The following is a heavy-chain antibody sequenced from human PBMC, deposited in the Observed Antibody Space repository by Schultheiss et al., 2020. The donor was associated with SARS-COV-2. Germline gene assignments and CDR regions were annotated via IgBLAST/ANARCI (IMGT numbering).Heavy chain of an antibody. V-gene: IGHV4-31*11. D-gene: IGHD3-3*01. CDR2: IYYSGST. Sequence: SQTLSLTCAVSGGSISSGGYYWSWIRQHPGKGLEWIGYIYYSGSTYYNPSLKSRVTISVDTSKNQFSLKLSSVTAADTAVYYCARWGFWRGYSGFDPWGQGTLVTVSS. CDR1: GGSISSGGYY. CDR3: ARWGFWRGYSGFDP. J-gene: IGHJ5*02.